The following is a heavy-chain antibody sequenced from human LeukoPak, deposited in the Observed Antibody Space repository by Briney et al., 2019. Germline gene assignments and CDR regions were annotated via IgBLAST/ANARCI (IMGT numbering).Heavy chain of an antibody. CDR1: GFTFSTYA. CDR2: ISGSGGAT. Sequence: GGSLRLSCAASGFTFSTYAVSWVRQAPGKGLEWVSSISGSGGATFYADSVKGRFTISRDNSKNTLYLQMNSLRAEDTAIYYCAKGSSDYSGGFDSWGQGTLVTVSS. J-gene: IGHJ4*02. D-gene: IGHD3-22*01. V-gene: IGHV3-23*01. CDR3: AKGSSDYSGGFDS.